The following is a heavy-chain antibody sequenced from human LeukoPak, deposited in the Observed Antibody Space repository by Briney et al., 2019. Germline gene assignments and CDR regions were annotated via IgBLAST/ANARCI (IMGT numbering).Heavy chain of an antibody. V-gene: IGHV3-74*01. CDR3: ARGMFYYGSGRRQGAFDI. CDR2: IDFDGSST. CDR1: GFTSSSYW. D-gene: IGHD3-10*01. Sequence: QSGGSLRLSCAASGFTSSSYWMHWVRQAPGKGLMWVSRIDFDGSSTSYADSVKGRFTISRDNAKNTLHLQVNSLRAEDTAVYYCARGMFYYGSGRRQGAFDIWGQGTMVTVSS. J-gene: IGHJ3*02.